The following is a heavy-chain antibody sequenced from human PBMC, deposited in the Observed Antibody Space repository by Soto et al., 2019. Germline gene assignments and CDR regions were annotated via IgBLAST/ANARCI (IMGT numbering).Heavy chain of an antibody. Sequence: QVQLVQSGAEVKKPGSSVKVSCKASGGTFSSYTISWVRQAPGQGLEWMGRIIPILGIANYAQQFQGRVTITADKSTSTAYMELSSMRSEDTAVYYCFFLVNLDYWGQGTLVTVSS. V-gene: IGHV1-69*02. CDR1: GGTFSSYT. CDR2: IIPILGIA. J-gene: IGHJ4*02. CDR3: FFLVNLDY.